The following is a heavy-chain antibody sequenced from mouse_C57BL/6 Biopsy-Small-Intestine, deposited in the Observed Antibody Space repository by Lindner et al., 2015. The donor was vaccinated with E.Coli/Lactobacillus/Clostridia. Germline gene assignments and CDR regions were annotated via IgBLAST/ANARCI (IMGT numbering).Heavy chain of an antibody. J-gene: IGHJ1*01. Sequence: SVKVSCKASGYSFTAYGITWVRQAPGQGLEWMGWISRDNGNTNYAQNLQGRVTMTTDTSTSTAYMELTSLRSDDTAVYYCARYGNYYAMGVWGQGTTVTVSS. CDR2: ISRDNGNT. CDR1: GYSFTAYG. V-gene: IGHV1-84*02. CDR3: ARYGNYYAMGV. D-gene: IGHD2-1*01.